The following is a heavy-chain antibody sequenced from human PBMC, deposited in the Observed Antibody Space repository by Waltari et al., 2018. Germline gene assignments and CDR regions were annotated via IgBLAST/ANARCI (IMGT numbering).Heavy chain of an antibody. J-gene: IGHJ4*02. V-gene: IGHV4-34*01. CDR1: GGSFSGYS. Sequence: QVQLQQWGAGLLKPSETLSLTRAVYGGSFSGYSWSWIRQPPGKGLEWIGEINHSGSTNYNPSLKSRVTISVDTSKNQFSLKLSSVTAADTAVYYCARGLRKGFDYWGQGTLVTVSS. CDR2: INHSGST. D-gene: IGHD4-17*01. CDR3: ARGLRKGFDY.